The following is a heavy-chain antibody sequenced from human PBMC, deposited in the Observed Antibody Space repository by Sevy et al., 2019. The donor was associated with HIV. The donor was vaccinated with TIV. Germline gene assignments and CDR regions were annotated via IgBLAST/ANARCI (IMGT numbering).Heavy chain of an antibody. CDR2: ISYDGSNK. CDR3: ARDSRAVAGTGYFDY. J-gene: IGHJ4*02. V-gene: IGHV3-30-3*01. CDR1: GFTFSSYA. Sequence: GESLKISCAASGFTFSSYAMHWVRQAPGKGLEWVAVISYDGSNKYYADSVKGRFTISRDNSKNTLYLQMNSLRAEDTAVYYCARDSRAVAGTGYFDYWGQGTLVTVSS. D-gene: IGHD6-19*01.